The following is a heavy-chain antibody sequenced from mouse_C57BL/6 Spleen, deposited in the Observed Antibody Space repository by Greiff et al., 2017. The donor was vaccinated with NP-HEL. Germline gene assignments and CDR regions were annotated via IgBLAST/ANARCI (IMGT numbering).Heavy chain of an antibody. CDR3: ARALIYYGNYDAMDY. D-gene: IGHD2-1*01. J-gene: IGHJ4*01. Sequence: VQLQQSGPELVKPGASVKISCKASGYAFSSSWMNWVKQRPGKGLEWIGRIYPGDGDTNYNGKFKGKATLTADKSSSTAYMQLSSLTSEDSAVYFCARALIYYGNYDAMDYWGQGTSVTVSS. CDR2: IYPGDGDT. CDR1: GYAFSSSW. V-gene: IGHV1-82*01.